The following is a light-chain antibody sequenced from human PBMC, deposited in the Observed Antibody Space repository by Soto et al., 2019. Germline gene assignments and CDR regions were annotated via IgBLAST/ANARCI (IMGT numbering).Light chain of an antibody. V-gene: IGKV2-28*01. J-gene: IGKJ4*01. CDR1: QSLLHSHGYTY. Sequence: IVMTQSPVSLPVTPGEPASISCRSSQSLLHSHGYTYLDWYLQKPGQSPQLLIYMGSTRASGVRDRVSGSGSGRGFTLKISRVEAEDVGVYYCLQALQTPLTFGGGTKVEIK. CDR2: MGS. CDR3: LQALQTPLT.